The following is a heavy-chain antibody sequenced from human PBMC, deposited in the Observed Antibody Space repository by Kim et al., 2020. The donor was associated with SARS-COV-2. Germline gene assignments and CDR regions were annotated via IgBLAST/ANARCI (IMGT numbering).Heavy chain of an antibody. Sequence: DTLKDRFTISVDNSKNTLYLQMNSLRAADTAVYYCARGLAAAGFDAFDIWGQGTMVTVAS. D-gene: IGHD6-13*01. CDR3: ARGLAAAGFDAFDI. V-gene: IGHV3-30*01. J-gene: IGHJ3*02.